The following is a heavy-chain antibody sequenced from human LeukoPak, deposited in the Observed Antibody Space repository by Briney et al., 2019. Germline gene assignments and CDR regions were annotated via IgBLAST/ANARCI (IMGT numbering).Heavy chain of an antibody. J-gene: IGHJ4*02. CDR3: AKDMNWASFES. CDR1: GFIFSNYE. D-gene: IGHD7-27*01. V-gene: IGHV3-48*03. CDR2: IRSGSTI. Sequence: GGSLRLYCAASGFIFSNYEMNWVRQAPGKGLERVPYIRSGSTIYYADAVKRRFTISRDNPKNTLYLQMNSLRAEDTALYYCAKDMNWASFESWGQGTLVAVSS.